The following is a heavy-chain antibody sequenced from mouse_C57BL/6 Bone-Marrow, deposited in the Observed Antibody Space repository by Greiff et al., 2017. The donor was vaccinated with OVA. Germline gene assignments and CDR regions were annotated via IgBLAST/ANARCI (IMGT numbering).Heavy chain of an antibody. CDR3: ASDYYGSSYRAWFAY. D-gene: IGHD1-1*01. CDR1: GYSITSGYD. CDR2: ISYSGST. J-gene: IGHJ3*01. Sequence: EVKVVESGPGMVKPSQSLSLTCTVTGYSITSGYDWHWIRHFPGNKLEWMGYISYSGSTNYNPSLKSRISITHDTSKNHFFLKLNSVTTEDTATYYCASDYYGSSYRAWFAYWGQGTLVTVSA. V-gene: IGHV3-1*01.